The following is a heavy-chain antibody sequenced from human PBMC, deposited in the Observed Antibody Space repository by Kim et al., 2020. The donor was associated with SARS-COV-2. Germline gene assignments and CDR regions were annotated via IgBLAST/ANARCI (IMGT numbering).Heavy chain of an antibody. CDR3: AREGTEDTAMVTTFYYYYGMDY. D-gene: IGHD5-18*01. V-gene: IGHV5-10-1*01. CDR2: IDPSDSYT. J-gene: IGHJ6*02. CDR1: GYSFTSYW. Sequence: GESLKISCKGSGYSFTSYWISWVRQMPGKGLEWMGRIDPSDSYTNYSPSFQGHVTISADKSISTAYLQWSSLKASDTAMYYCAREGTEDTAMVTTFYYYYGMDYWGQGTTVTVSS.